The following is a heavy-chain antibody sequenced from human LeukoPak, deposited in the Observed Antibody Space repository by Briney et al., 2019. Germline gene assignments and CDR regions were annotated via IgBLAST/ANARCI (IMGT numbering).Heavy chain of an antibody. Sequence: GGSPRLSCTASGFNFGDYAMSWFRQAPGKGLEWVSAISGSGGSTYYADSVKGRFTISRDNSKNTLYLQMNSLRAEDTAVYYCAKDAPVNIVVVPAANSWGQGTLVTVSS. J-gene: IGHJ4*02. V-gene: IGHV3-23*01. D-gene: IGHD2-2*01. CDR3: AKDAPVNIVVVPAANS. CDR2: ISGSGGST. CDR1: GFNFGDYA.